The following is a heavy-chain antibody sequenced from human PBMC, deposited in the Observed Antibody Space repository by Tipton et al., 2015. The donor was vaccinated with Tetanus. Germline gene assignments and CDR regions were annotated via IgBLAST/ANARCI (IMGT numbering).Heavy chain of an antibody. CDR2: IWYDGSNK. V-gene: IGHV3-33*01. CDR1: GFTFSSYG. J-gene: IGHJ6*02. D-gene: IGHD3-10*01. Sequence: RSLRLSCAASGFTFSSYGMHWVRQAPGKGLEWVAVIWYDGSNKYYADSVKGRFTISRDNSKNTLYLQMNSLRAEDTAVYYCAREGGYGSDTTGDGMDVWGQGTTVTVSS. CDR3: AREGGYGSDTTGDGMDV.